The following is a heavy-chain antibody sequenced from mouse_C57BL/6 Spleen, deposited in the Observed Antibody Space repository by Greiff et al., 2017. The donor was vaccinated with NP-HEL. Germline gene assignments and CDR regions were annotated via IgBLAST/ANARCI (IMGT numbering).Heavy chain of an antibody. V-gene: IGHV5-17*01. D-gene: IGHD2-4*01. CDR2: ISSGSSTI. CDR1: GFTFSDYG. CDR3: ARPYDYDDGGFDY. J-gene: IGHJ2*01. Sequence: EVKLQESGGGLVKPGGSLKLSCAASGFTFSDYGMHWVRQAPEKGLEWVAYISSGSSTIYYADTVKGRFTISRDNAKNTLFLQMTSLRSEDTAMYYCARPYDYDDGGFDYWGQGTTLTVSS.